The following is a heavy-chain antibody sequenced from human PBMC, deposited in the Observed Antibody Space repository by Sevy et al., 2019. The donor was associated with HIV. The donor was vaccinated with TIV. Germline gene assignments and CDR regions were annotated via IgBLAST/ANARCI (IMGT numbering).Heavy chain of an antibody. CDR3: ARGGLDSNWFRSFDY. Sequence: GGSLRLSCAVSGLTGSSNYMSWVRQAPGKGLEWVSLIYSGGAPYYADSVNGRFTISGDDSKNTRYLQMDSLRAEDTAVYYCARGGLDSNWFRSFDYWGRGTLVTVSS. CDR1: GLTGSSNY. V-gene: IGHV3-53*01. J-gene: IGHJ4*02. D-gene: IGHD6-13*01. CDR2: IYSGGAP.